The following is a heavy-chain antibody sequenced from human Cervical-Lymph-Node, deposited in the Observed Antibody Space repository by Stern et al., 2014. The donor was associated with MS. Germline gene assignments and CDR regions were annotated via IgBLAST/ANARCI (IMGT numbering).Heavy chain of an antibody. J-gene: IGHJ3*01. V-gene: IGHV1-45*02. CDR2: IRPYNGNA. D-gene: IGHD4-17*01. Sequence: QLVESGAEEKKNGSEVKVSCRDAGNTFTYRYLHWVRQAPGHAPEWMGWIRPYNGNADYPQKFKGRLPITRAPSIDPIYMELRSLRSEDTAMYYCVRSSLDGDQHSFSVWGQGTMVTVSS. CDR3: VRSSLDGDQHSFSV. CDR1: GNTFTYRY.